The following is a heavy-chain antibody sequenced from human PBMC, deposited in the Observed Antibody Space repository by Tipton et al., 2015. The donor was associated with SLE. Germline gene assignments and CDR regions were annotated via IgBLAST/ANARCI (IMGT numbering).Heavy chain of an antibody. CDR2: ISAYNGNT. D-gene: IGHD6-19*01. CDR3: AIAVAGTLFFDS. V-gene: IGHV1-18*01. CDR1: GYTLTTYG. J-gene: IGHJ4*02. Sequence: QLVQSGAEVKKPGASVKVSCKASGYTLTTYGISWVRQAPGQGLEWMGWISAYNGNTNYAQKLQGRVTMTTDTSTNTAYMELRSLRSDDTALYYCAIAVAGTLFFDSWCQGTLVSASS.